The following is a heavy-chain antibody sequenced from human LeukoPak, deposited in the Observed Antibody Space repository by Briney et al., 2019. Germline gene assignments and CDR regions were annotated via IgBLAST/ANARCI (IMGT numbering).Heavy chain of an antibody. CDR3: ARGDGDLLGFPEDYFDY. CDR2: INSDGSST. D-gene: IGHD5-24*01. CDR1: GFTFSSYS. Sequence: GGSLRLSCAASGFTFSSYSMHWVRQAPGKGLVWVSRINSDGSSTSYADSVKGRFTISRDNAKNTLYLQMNSLRAEDTAVYYCARGDGDLLGFPEDYFDYWGQGTLVTVSS. V-gene: IGHV3-74*01. J-gene: IGHJ4*02.